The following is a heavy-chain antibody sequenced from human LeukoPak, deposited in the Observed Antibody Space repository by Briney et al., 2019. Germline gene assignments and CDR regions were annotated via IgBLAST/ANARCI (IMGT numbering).Heavy chain of an antibody. D-gene: IGHD5-18*01. Sequence: PGGSLRLSCVASGITFSNYVINWVRQAPGKGLEWVSSISGNGGSTYYADSVKGRFTISRDSSKNTLYLQMDSLRAEDTAVYYCAKRGGNTALTRHFDYWGQGTLVTVSS. J-gene: IGHJ4*02. V-gene: IGHV3-23*01. CDR3: AKRGGNTALTRHFDY. CDR1: GITFSNYV. CDR2: ISGNGGST.